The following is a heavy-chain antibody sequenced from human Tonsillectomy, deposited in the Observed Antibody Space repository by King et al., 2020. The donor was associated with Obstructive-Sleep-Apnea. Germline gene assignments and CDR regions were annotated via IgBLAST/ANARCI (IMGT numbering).Heavy chain of an antibody. CDR2: ISYDGSNK. J-gene: IGHJ4*02. Sequence: QLVQSGGGVVQPGRSLRLSCAASGFTFSSYGIHWVRQAPGKGLEWVSIISYDGSNKYYADSVKGRFTISRDNSKNTLYLQMNSLRAEDTAVYYCAKGTSGSGSYSPFDYWAREPWSPSPQ. CDR3: AKGTSGSGSYSPFDY. V-gene: IGHV3-30*18. D-gene: IGHD3-10*01. CDR1: GFTFSSYG.